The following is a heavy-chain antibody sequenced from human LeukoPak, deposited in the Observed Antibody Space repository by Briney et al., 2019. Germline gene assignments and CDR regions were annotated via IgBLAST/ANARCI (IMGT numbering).Heavy chain of an antibody. D-gene: IGHD3-16*01. J-gene: IGHJ4*02. CDR2: ISDSGGGT. CDR3: AKVGVGWVAFEY. V-gene: IGHV3-23*01. Sequence: GGSLRLSCAASGFTFSNFAMSWVRQAPGKGLQWVSAISDSGGGTFYADSVKGWFTISRDNSKNTLYLQMNSLRAEDTAVYYCAKVGVGWVAFEYWGQGTLVTVSS. CDR1: GFTFSNFA.